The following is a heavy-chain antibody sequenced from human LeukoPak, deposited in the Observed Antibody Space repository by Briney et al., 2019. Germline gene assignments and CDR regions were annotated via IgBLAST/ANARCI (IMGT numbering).Heavy chain of an antibody. Sequence: GGSLRLSCVASGFTLSSYCMTWVRQAPGKGLEWVAHIKQDGSVKDYVDSVKGRFTISRDNAKNSLYLQMNTLRAEDTAVYYCATIVAIAAFDSWGQGTLITVSS. CDR1: GFTLSSYC. J-gene: IGHJ5*01. CDR3: ATIVAIAAFDS. CDR2: IKQDGSVK. D-gene: IGHD2-15*01. V-gene: IGHV3-7*02.